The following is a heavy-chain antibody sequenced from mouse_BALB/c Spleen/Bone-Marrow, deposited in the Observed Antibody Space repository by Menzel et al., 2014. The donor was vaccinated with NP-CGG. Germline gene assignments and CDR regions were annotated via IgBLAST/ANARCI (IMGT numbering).Heavy chain of an antibody. D-gene: IGHD1-1*01. Sequence: EVKLVESGGGLVQPGGSRKLSCVASGFTFSSFGMHWVRQAPEKGLEWVAYISSGSSSTYYADTLKSRFTISRDNPKNTLFLQMTSLRSEDTAMYYCARGYYYGSSHYWYFDVWGAGTTVTVSS. CDR2: ISSGSSST. CDR3: ARGYYYGSSHYWYFDV. J-gene: IGHJ1*01. CDR1: GFTFSSFG. V-gene: IGHV5-17*02.